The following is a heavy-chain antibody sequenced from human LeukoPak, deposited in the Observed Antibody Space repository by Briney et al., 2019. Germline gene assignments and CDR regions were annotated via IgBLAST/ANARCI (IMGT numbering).Heavy chain of an antibody. V-gene: IGHV3-23*01. J-gene: IGHJ4*02. CDR2: ISGSGGST. Sequence: GGSLRLSCAASGFTFSSYAMSWVRQAPGKGLEWVSAISGSGGSTYYADSVKGRFTISRDNSKNTLYLQMNSLRAEDTAVYYCAKDPGGYCSSTSCYTSWGQGTLVTASS. CDR1: GFTFSSYA. D-gene: IGHD2-2*02. CDR3: AKDPGGYCSSTSCYTS.